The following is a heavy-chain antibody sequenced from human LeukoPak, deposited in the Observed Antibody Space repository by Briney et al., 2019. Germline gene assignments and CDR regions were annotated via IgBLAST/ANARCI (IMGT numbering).Heavy chain of an antibody. CDR1: GFTFSDYY. CDR3: ARVASITMICDF. D-gene: IGHD3-22*01. Sequence: TGGSLRLSCAAPGFTFSDYYMSWIRQAPGKGLEWVSYISTSGRYTNYTDSVKGRFTNSRDNAKNSLFLPMNSLIAEDTAVYYCARVASITMICDFWGQGTLVTVSS. CDR2: ISTSGRYT. J-gene: IGHJ4*02. V-gene: IGHV3-11*06.